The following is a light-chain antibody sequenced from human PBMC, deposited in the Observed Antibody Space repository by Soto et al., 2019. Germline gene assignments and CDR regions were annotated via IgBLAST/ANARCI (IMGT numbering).Light chain of an antibody. Sequence: QSALTQPASASGSPGQSVTISCTGTSSDVGGYNYVSWYQHHPGKAPKLLIYDVSNRPSGVSNRFSGSKSDNTASLTISGRQAEDEADYYCSSYSTSNTRQIVFGTGTKLTVL. J-gene: IGLJ1*01. V-gene: IGLV2-14*03. CDR3: SSYSTSNTRQIV. CDR2: DVS. CDR1: SSDVGGYNY.